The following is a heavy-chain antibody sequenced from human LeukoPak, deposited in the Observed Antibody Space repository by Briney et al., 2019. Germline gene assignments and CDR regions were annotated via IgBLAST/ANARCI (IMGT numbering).Heavy chain of an antibody. V-gene: IGHV3-7*03. CDR3: ERGIIVVTALYFDS. D-gene: IGHD2-21*02. J-gene: IGHJ4*02. CDR2: IKQDGGQK. CDR1: GFTFSNYW. Sequence: GGSLRLSCAASGFTFSNYWMSWVRQTPGKGLEWLANIKQDGGQKYYVDSVKGRFTVSRDNAKNSLYLQMNTLRAEDTAVYYCERGIIVVTALYFDSWGQGTLVTVSS.